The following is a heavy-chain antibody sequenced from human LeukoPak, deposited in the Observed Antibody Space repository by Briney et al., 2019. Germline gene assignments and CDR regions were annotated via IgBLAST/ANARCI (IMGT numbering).Heavy chain of an antibody. Sequence: SETLSLTCTVSGGSISSSSYYWGWIRQPPGKGLEWIGSIYYSGSTYYNPSLKSRVTISVDTSKNQFSLKLSSVTAADTAVYYCARHLLEAEYSQHWGQGTLVTVSS. CDR1: GGSISSSSYY. D-gene: IGHD2-15*01. J-gene: IGHJ1*01. CDR2: IYYSGST. V-gene: IGHV4-39*01. CDR3: ARHLLEAEYSQH.